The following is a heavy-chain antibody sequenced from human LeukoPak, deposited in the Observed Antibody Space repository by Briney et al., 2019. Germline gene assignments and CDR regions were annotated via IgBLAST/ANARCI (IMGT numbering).Heavy chain of an antibody. J-gene: IGHJ6*03. CDR2: MNPNSGNT. D-gene: IGHD6-13*01. CDR1: GYTFTSYD. Sequence: ASVKVSCKASGYTFTSYDINWVRQATGQGLEWMGWMNPNSGNTGYAQKFQGRVTMTRNTSISTAYMELSSLRSEATAVYYCARGIAAAGISDYMDVWGKGTTVTVSS. V-gene: IGHV1-8*01. CDR3: ARGIAAAGISDYMDV.